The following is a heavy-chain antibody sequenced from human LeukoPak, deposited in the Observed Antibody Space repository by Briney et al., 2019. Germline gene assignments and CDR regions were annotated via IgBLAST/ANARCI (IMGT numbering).Heavy chain of an antibody. CDR3: ARVLFEGGGFGELLPFDY. CDR1: GYTFTGYY. D-gene: IGHD3-10*01. CDR2: INPNSGGT. J-gene: IGHJ4*02. Sequence: ASVKVSCKASGYTFTGYYMHWVRQAPGQGLEWMGWINPNSGGTNYVQKFQGWVTMTRDTSISAAYMELSRLRSDDTAVYYCARVLFEGGGFGELLPFDYWGQGTLVTVSS. V-gene: IGHV1-2*04.